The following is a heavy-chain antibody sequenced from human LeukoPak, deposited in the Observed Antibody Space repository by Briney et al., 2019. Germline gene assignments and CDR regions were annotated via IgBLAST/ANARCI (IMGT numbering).Heavy chain of an antibody. J-gene: IGHJ3*02. CDR1: GFTFNSYA. Sequence: PGGSLRLSCATSGFTFNSYAMSWVRQAPGKGLEWVSSMSGSGRKTYYADSVKGRFTISRDNSKNTLYLQMNSLRAEDTAVYYCAKAAAFDIWGQGTMVTVSS. CDR3: AKAAAFDI. CDR2: MSGSGRKT. V-gene: IGHV3-23*01.